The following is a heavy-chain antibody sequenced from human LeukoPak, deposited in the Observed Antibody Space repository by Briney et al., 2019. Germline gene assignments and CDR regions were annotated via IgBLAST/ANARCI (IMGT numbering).Heavy chain of an antibody. J-gene: IGHJ3*02. V-gene: IGHV1-69*13. Sequence: SVKVSCKASGGTFSSYAISWVRQAPGQGLEWMGGIIPIFGTANYAQKFQGRVTITADESTSTAYMELSSLRSEDTAVYHCARTFASRYYYPYDAFDIWGQGTMVTVSS. D-gene: IGHD3-22*01. CDR3: ARTFASRYYYPYDAFDI. CDR2: IIPIFGTA. CDR1: GGTFSSYA.